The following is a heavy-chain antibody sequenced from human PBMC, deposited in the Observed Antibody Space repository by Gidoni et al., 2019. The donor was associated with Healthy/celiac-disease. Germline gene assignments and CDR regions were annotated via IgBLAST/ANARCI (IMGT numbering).Heavy chain of an antibody. CDR2: ISGSGGST. Sequence: EVQLLESGGGLVQPGGSLRLSCAASGFTFRSYAMSWVRQAPGKGLEWVSAISGSGGSTYYADSVKGRFTISRDNSKNTLYLQMNSLRAEDTAVYYCAKEAGAPGANPYWYFDLWGRGTLVTVSS. CDR3: AKEAGAPGANPYWYFDL. CDR1: GFTFRSYA. V-gene: IGHV3-23*01. J-gene: IGHJ2*01. D-gene: IGHD3-10*01.